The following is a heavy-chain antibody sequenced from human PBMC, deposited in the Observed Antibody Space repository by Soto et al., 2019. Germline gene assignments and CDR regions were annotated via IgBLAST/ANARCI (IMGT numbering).Heavy chain of an antibody. CDR1: NGSISSAIYY. V-gene: IGHV4-39*01. D-gene: IGHD3-10*01. J-gene: IGHJ5*02. CDR3: AGRSSLASVQVYFGEISNYNWFDP. Sequence: QLQLQESGPGLVKPSETLSLTCTVSNGSISSAIYYWGWIRQPPEKGLEWIGSIYHSGSTYYNPSLQGRVTISVDTSKNQFSLKLSSVTAADTAVYFCAGRSSLASVQVYFGEISNYNWFDPLGQGTLVTVSS. CDR2: IYHSGST.